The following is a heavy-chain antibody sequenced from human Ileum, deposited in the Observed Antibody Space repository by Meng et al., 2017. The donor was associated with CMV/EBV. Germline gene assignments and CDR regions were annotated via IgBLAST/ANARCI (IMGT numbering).Heavy chain of an antibody. J-gene: IGHJ4*02. V-gene: IGHV1-2*02. CDR3: ASVWYSAYDPFDC. CDR2: INPQNGDT. D-gene: IGHD5-12*01. Sequence: GESLKISCAASGFTFTAYYLHWVRQAPGQGLEWMGWINPQNGDTKYAQNFQGRVTMTRDTSISTAYMELSSLKSDDTAVYYCASVWYSAYDPFDCWGQGTVVTVSS. CDR1: GFTFTAYY.